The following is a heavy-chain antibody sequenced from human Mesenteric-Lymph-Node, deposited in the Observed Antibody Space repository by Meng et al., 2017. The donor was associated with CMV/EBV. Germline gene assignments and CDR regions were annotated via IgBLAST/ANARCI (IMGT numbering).Heavy chain of an antibody. CDR1: GFAFSSYE. J-gene: IGHJ4*02. V-gene: IGHV3-48*03. D-gene: IGHD6-6*01. CDR3: ARVYTSSSGKAFDY. CDR2: ISLRDNIM. Sequence: GGSLRLSCAASGFAFSSYEMNWVRQAPGKGLEWVSYISLRDNIMYYADSVKGRFTISRDNAQNSLYLQMNSLRAEDTALYYCARVYTSSSGKAFDYWGQGTLVTVSS.